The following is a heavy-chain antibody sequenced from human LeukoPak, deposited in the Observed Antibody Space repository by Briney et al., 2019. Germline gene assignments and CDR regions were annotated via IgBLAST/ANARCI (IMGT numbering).Heavy chain of an antibody. CDR1: GYTFTSYG. CDR3: ARRSDDYDSSAYYH. J-gene: IGHJ4*02. CDR2: VNPNSGNT. Sequence: RASVKVSCKASGYTFTSYGISWVRQAPGQGLEWMGWVNPNSGNTGYAQKFQGRVTMTMDPSISTAYMELSSLRSEDTAVYYCARRSDDYDSSAYYHWGQGTLVTVSS. V-gene: IGHV1-8*02. D-gene: IGHD3-22*01.